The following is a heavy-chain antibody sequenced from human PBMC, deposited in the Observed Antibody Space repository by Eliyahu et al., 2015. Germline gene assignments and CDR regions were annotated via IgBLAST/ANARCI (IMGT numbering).Heavy chain of an antibody. Sequence: EVQLVESGGGLVQPGGSLRLSCAXSGFXFXXXXMNWVRQAPGKGLEWVSYISSSGSTIYYADSVKGRFTISRDNAKNSLYLQMNSLRAEDTAVYYCASYLVPEVGDPTDAFDIWGQGTMVTVSS. CDR3: ASYLVPEVGDPTDAFDI. CDR2: ISSSGSTI. J-gene: IGHJ3*02. D-gene: IGHD4-17*01. CDR1: GFXFXXXX. V-gene: IGHV3-48*03.